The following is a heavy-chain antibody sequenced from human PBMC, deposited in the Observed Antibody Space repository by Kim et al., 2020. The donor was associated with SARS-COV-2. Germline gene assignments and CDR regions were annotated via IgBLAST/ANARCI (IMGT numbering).Heavy chain of an antibody. V-gene: IGHV4-39*01. Sequence: SETLSLTCTVSGASISTGSNYCGYIRQAPGKGLEWIGSIYYDGSTYYNPSLKSRVSISVDTSKKQFSLKLSSVTAADTDLSYCSRQCCQNWFDPWGQGTLVTDSS. CDR3: SRQCCQNWFDP. J-gene: IGHJ5*02. CDR2: IYYDGST. CDR1: GASISTGSNY.